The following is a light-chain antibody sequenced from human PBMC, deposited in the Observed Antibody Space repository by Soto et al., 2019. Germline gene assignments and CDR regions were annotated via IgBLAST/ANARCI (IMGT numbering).Light chain of an antibody. Sequence: QPVLTQSSSASASLGSSVKLTCTLSSGHSGYIIAWHQQQPGKAPRYLMKLEGSGTYNKVSGVPDRFSGSSSGAGRYLTISNLQSEDEADYYCETWDSYTHVFGTGTKVTVL. J-gene: IGLJ1*01. V-gene: IGLV4-60*03. CDR1: SGHSGYI. CDR3: ETWDSYTHV. CDR2: LEGSGTY.